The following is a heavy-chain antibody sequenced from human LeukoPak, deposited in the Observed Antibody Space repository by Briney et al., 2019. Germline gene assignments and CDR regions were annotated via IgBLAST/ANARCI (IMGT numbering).Heavy chain of an antibody. V-gene: IGHV3-9*01. CDR2: ISWNGGTI. Sequence: GGSLRLSCAASGFNFDDYVMHWVRQVPGKGLEWVSSISWNGGTIGYADSVKGRFTISRDNAKNSLFLQMNSLRAEDTALYYCVKDCRVYGSGTYYPLGYWGQGTLVTVSS. CDR3: VKDCRVYGSGTYYPLGY. J-gene: IGHJ4*02. D-gene: IGHD3-10*01. CDR1: GFNFDDYV.